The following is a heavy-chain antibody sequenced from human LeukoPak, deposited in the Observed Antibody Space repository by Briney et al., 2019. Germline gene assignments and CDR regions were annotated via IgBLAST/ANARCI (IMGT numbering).Heavy chain of an antibody. J-gene: IGHJ4*02. CDR1: GYTFTSYG. CDR3: ARNLWFGEFALDY. D-gene: IGHD3-10*01. CDR2: ISAYNGNT. V-gene: IGHV1-18*01. Sequence: ASVKVSCKSSGYTFTSYGISWVRQAPGQGLEWMGWISAYNGNTNYAQKDQGRLTMTTDTSTSTVYMELRSLRSDDSAVYYCARNLWFGEFALDYWGQGTLVTVSS.